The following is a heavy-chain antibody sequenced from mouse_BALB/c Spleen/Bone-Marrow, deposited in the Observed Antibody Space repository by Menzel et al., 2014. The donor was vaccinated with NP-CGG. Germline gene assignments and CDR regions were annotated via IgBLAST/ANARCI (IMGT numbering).Heavy chain of an antibody. Sequence: DQLQPPGAELVKPGASVKFSCKASGYTFTNYFMYWVKQRPGQGLEWIGEINPNNGGTNFNEDFKSKATLTLDKSSSTANIQLSSLTSEDSAVYYCTRSGPGFAYWSHGTLVTVS. J-gene: IGHJ3*01. CDR2: INPNNGGT. CDR1: GYTFTNYF. V-gene: IGHV1-53*01. CDR3: TRSGPGFAY.